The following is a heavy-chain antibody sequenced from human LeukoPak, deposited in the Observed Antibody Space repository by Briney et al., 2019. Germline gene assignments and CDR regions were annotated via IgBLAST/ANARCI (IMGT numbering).Heavy chain of an antibody. CDR3: ARVRVAPREYYYDSSGPITDY. CDR1: GFTFSDYY. Sequence: GGSLRLSCAASGFTFSDYYMSWIRQAPGKGLEWVSYISSSGSIIYYADSVKGRFTISRDNAKNSLYLQMNSLRAEDTAVYYCARVRVAPREYYYDSSGPITDYWGQGTLVTVSS. V-gene: IGHV3-11*04. CDR2: ISSSGSII. D-gene: IGHD3-22*01. J-gene: IGHJ4*02.